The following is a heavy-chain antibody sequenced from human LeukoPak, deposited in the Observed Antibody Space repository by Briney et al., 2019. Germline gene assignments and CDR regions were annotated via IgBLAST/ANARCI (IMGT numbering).Heavy chain of an antibody. CDR3: ATYSTASVGFHY. Sequence: SETLSLTCIVSGVSIANYYWAWIRQPPGEGLEWIGYVFYTGSTNYNPSLESRVTISVDTSKNQVSLKLTSMTAADTAVYYCATYSTASVGFHYWGRGTLVTVSS. D-gene: IGHD6-13*01. CDR2: VFYTGST. CDR1: GVSIANYY. V-gene: IGHV4-59*01. J-gene: IGHJ4*02.